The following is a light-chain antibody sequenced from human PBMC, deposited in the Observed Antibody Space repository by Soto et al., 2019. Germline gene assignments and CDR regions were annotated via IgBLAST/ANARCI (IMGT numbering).Light chain of an antibody. V-gene: IGKV1-6*02. CDR1: QIISNH. Sequence: IQMTQSPSTLSASVGDRVMITCRASQIISNHLAWYQQRPGKSPKLLVYWASSLESGVPSRFSGSGSGTDFTLTITSLQPEDFATYYCLQGHSSPRTFGGGTKVDIK. J-gene: IGKJ4*01. CDR2: WAS. CDR3: LQGHSSPRT.